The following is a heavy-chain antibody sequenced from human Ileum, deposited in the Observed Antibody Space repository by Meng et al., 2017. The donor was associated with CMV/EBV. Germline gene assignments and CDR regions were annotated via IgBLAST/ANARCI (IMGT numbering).Heavy chain of an antibody. V-gene: IGHV1-2*02. CDR2: INPKTGGT. CDR3: ATCSSSACFYYGMDV. J-gene: IGHJ6*02. D-gene: IGHD2-2*01. CDR1: GYTFTDYF. Sequence: ASVKVSCKASGYTFTDYFMHWVRQAPGQGLEWMGWINPKTGGTFYAQKFQGRVTVTRDTSISTAYVELSRLRSDDMAIYYCATCSSSACFYYGMDVWGQGTTVTVS.